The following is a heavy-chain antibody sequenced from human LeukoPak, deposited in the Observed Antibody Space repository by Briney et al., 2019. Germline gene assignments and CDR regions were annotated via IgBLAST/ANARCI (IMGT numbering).Heavy chain of an antibody. CDR1: GFTFSSYT. CDR3: AKDYAGGWPKRGMDV. V-gene: IGHV3-23*01. Sequence: GGSLRLSCAVSGFTFSSYTMSWVGQAPGEGLEWVAAISGSGGGTFYADSVRGRFTISRDNSKNTVYLQMNSLRAEDTAVYYCAKDYAGGWPKRGMDVWGKGATVTVSS. CDR2: ISGSGGGT. D-gene: IGHD3-16*01. J-gene: IGHJ6*03.